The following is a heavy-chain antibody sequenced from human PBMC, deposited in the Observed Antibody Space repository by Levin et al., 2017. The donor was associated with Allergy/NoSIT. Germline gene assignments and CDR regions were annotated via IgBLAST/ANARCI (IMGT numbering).Heavy chain of an antibody. J-gene: IGHJ3*02. CDR2: ISGSGGST. Sequence: GGSLRLSCAASGFTFSSYAMSWVRQAPGKGLEWVSAISGSGGSTYYADSVKGRFTISRDNSKNTLYLQMNSLRAEDTAVYYCAKFRMVRGVFSMPGHHPTIWGQGTMVTVSS. V-gene: IGHV3-23*01. CDR1: GFTFSSYA. D-gene: IGHD3-10*01. CDR3: AKFRMVRGVFSMPGHHPTI.